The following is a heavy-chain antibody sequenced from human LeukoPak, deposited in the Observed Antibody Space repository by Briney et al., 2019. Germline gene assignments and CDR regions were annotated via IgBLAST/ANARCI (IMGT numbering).Heavy chain of an antibody. CDR1: GFTFSSYA. J-gene: IGHJ4*02. CDR3: AKDKEYSSSWYDY. D-gene: IGHD6-13*01. V-gene: IGHV3-23*01. Sequence: GGSLRLSCAASGFTFSSYAMSWVRHAPGKGLELVSAISGSGGSTYYADSVKGRFTISRDNSKNTLYLQMNSLRAEDTAVYYCAKDKEYSSSWYDYWGQGTLVTVSS. CDR2: ISGSGGST.